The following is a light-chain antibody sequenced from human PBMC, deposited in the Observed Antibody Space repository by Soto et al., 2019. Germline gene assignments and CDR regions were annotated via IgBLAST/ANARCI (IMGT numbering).Light chain of an antibody. CDR3: MQSSLLRK. Sequence: VVLTQSPLSSRVKIGQPASFSCRSSESLLHSNGNTYLSWLHQRPGQPPRLRIYQVSKRFSGVPNRFRGSGAGTNFTLTSSRVEAEDAGIYFRMQSSLLRKFGQGTKVDI. CDR2: QVS. CDR1: ESLLHSNGNTY. V-gene: IGKV2-24*01. J-gene: IGKJ1*01.